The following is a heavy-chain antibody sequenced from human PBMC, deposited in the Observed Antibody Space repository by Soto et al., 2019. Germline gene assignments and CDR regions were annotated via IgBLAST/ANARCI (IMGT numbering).Heavy chain of an antibody. CDR2: IYYSGSA. J-gene: IGHJ4*02. Sequence: SETLSLTCAVSGGSISSGDYYWSWIRQPPGKGLEWIRYIYYSGSAYYNPSLKSRVTISVDTSKNQFSLKLSSVTAADTAVYYCAREYYDSSGYYRLYFDYWGQGTLVTVSS. D-gene: IGHD3-22*01. V-gene: IGHV4-30-4*01. CDR1: GGSISSGDYY. CDR3: AREYYDSSGYYRLYFDY.